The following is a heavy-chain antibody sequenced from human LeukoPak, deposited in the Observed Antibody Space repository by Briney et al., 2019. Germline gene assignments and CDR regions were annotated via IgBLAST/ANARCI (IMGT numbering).Heavy chain of an antibody. CDR1: GGSISSSNW. J-gene: IGHJ3*02. CDR3: ARSARAFDI. CDR2: IYHSGST. Sequence: SGTLSLTCAVSGGSISSSNWWSWVRQPPGKGLEWIEEIYHSGSTNYNPSLKSRVTISVDTSKNQFSLKLSSVTAADTAVYYCARSARAFDIWGQGTMVTVSS. V-gene: IGHV4-4*02.